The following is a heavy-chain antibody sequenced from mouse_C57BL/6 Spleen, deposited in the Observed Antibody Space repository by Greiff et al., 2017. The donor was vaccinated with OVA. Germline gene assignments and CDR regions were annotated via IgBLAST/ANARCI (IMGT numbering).Heavy chain of an antibody. CDR1: GFTFSSYT. CDR3: ARHTAIYDGYYAMDY. J-gene: IGHJ4*01. CDR2: ISGGGGNT. Sequence: EVQVVESGGGLVKPGGSLKLSCAASGFTFSSYTMSWVRQTPEKRLEWVATISGGGGNTYYPDSVKGRFTISRDNAKNTLYLQVSSLRSEDTALYYCARHTAIYDGYYAMDYWGQGTSVTVSS. V-gene: IGHV5-9*01. D-gene: IGHD2-3*01.